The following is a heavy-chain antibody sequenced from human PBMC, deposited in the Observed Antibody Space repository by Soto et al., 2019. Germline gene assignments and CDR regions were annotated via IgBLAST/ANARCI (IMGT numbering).Heavy chain of an antibody. D-gene: IGHD3-9*01. Sequence: SETLSLTCTVSGDSLISGGHYWIWIRQHPGKGLEWIGHIYDSVNTYYSPSLRSRVTISADMSKNQFSLNLRSVTAADTAVYYCARVDHRGYFAILTDYWGQGTLVTVSS. CDR3: ARVDHRGYFAILTDY. CDR1: GDSLISGGHY. J-gene: IGHJ4*02. CDR2: IYDSVNT. V-gene: IGHV4-31*03.